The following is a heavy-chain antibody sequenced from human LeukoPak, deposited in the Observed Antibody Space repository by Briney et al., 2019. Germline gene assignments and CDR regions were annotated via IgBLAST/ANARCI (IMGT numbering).Heavy chain of an antibody. D-gene: IGHD6-13*01. CDR3: AREGILAAGDY. Sequence: GGSLRLSCAASGFTFIDYWMSWVRQAPGKGPEWVANIKQDGSEKYYVDSVKGRFTISRDNTKKSLYLQMNSLRVEDTAIYYCAREGILAAGDYWGQGTLVTVSP. J-gene: IGHJ4*02. CDR2: IKQDGSEK. CDR1: GFTFIDYW. V-gene: IGHV3-7*01.